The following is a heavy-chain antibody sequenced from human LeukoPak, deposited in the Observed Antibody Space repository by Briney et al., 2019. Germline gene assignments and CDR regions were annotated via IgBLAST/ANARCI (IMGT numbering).Heavy chain of an antibody. Sequence: PGGSLRLSCAASGFSFDDYAMHWVRQAPGKGLEWVSGISWNSGSSGYADSVKGRFTISRDNAKNSLYLQMNSLRLDDMALYYGAKENGVAGGFYFVYWGQGILVAVSS. V-gene: IGHV3-9*03. D-gene: IGHD6-19*01. CDR1: GFSFDDYA. CDR2: ISWNSGSS. CDR3: AKENGVAGGFYFVY. J-gene: IGHJ4*02.